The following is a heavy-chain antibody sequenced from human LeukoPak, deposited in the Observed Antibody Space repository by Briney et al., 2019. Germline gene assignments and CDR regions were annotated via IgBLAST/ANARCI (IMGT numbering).Heavy chain of an antibody. CDR2: INPNSGGT. CDR1: GYTFTGYY. D-gene: IGHD1-1*01. V-gene: IGHV1-2*02. J-gene: IGHJ4*02. Sequence: ASVKVSCKASGYTFTGYYIHWVRQAPGQGLEWMGWINPNSGGTNYAQTFHGRVTMTRDTSISTGFMELTSLRSEDTAVYFCTREPPSTGYYDYWGQGTLVTVSS. CDR3: TREPPSTGYYDY.